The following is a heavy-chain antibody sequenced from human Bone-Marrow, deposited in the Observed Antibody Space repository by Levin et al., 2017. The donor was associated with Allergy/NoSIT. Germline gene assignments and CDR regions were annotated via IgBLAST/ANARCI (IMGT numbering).Heavy chain of an antibody. CDR3: ARTGGTLLEWPAYDY. V-gene: IGHV4-30-4*01. D-gene: IGHD3-3*01. Sequence: SETLSLTCSVSGGSIRSGDDYWSRIRQPPGEGLEWIGYISNSGSTYYNPSLKSRLTISVDTSKNQISLKLRSVTAADTAVYYCARTGGTLLEWPAYDYWGQGALVTVSS. J-gene: IGHJ4*02. CDR2: ISNSGST. CDR1: GGSIRSGDDY.